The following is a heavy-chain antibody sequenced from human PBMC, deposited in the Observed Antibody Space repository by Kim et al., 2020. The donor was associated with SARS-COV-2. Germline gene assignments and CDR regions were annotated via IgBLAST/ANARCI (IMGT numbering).Heavy chain of an antibody. CDR1: GGSITSSSDY. D-gene: IGHD2-2*01. V-gene: IGHV4-39*01. CDR2: IYFSGSV. CDR3: ARLHRAGPVAFFDY. J-gene: IGHJ4*02. Sequence: SETLSLTCSVSGGSITSSSDYWGWIRQPPGQGLEWIGNIYFSGSVVYNPSLESRVSIDLDTSKSQFSLRVTSVTAADTAVYYCARLHRAGPVAFFDYWGQGTLVTVSS.